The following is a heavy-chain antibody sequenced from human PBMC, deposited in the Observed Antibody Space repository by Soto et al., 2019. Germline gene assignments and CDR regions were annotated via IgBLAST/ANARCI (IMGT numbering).Heavy chain of an antibody. J-gene: IGHJ6*02. CDR1: GFTFSSYS. CDR2: ISSSSSYI. CDR3: ARDPLGSNVGFGYYYYGMDV. D-gene: IGHD3-10*01. Sequence: GGSLRLSCAASGFTFSSYSMNWVRQAPGKGLEWVSSISSSSSYIYYADSVKGRFTISRDNAKNSLYLQMNSLRAEDTAVYYCARDPLGSNVGFGYYYYGMDVWGQGTTVTAP. V-gene: IGHV3-21*01.